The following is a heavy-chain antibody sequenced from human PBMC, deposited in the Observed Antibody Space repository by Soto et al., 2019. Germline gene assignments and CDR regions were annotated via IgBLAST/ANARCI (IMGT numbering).Heavy chain of an antibody. CDR2: ISGSGGRT. CDR1: GFSFSNYV. D-gene: IGHD6-6*01. Sequence: EVQLLESGGGLVQPGGSLRLSCAASGFSFSNYVMSWVRQAPGKGLEWVSGISGSGGRTYYADSVKGRFTISRDNSKNTLYLQMNSLRAEDSLAYYSAALVGKDDDFDIWGQGTMVTVSS. V-gene: IGHV3-23*01. J-gene: IGHJ3*02. CDR3: AALVGKDDDFDI.